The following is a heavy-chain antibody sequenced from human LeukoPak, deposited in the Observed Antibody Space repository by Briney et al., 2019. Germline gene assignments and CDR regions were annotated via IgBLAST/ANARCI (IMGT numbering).Heavy chain of an antibody. CDR3: AKDRWGAVASFDY. CDR1: GFPVSDYV. CDR2: IRYDGNNK. J-gene: IGHJ4*02. D-gene: IGHD6-19*01. V-gene: IGHV3-30*02. Sequence: GGSLRLSCAPSGFPVSDYVMHWVRQAPGKGLEWVAVIRYDGNNKYYADSVKGRFTISRDNSKNMLYLQMNSLGTEDTAVYYCAKDRWGAVASFDYWGQGTLVTVSS.